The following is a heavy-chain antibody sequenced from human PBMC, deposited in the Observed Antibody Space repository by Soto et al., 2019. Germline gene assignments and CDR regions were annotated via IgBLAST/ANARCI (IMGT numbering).Heavy chain of an antibody. D-gene: IGHD2-2*01. CDR1: GGSISSSIW. Sequence: LSLTCAVSGGSISSSIWWSWVRQPAGKGLEWIGRIYTSGSTNYNPSLKSRVTMSVDTSKNQFSLKLSSVTAADTAVYYCARGKQYQLPYYYYGMDVWGQGTTVTVSS. CDR3: ARGKQYQLPYYYYGMDV. J-gene: IGHJ6*02. CDR2: IYTSGST. V-gene: IGHV4-4*07.